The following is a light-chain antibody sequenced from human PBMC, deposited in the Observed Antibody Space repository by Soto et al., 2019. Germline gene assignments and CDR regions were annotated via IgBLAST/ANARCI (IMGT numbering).Light chain of an antibody. CDR3: GTWDSILSIFV. CDR2: END. J-gene: IGLJ1*01. CDR1: SSNIGRNY. V-gene: IGLV1-51*02. Sequence: QPVLTQPPSVSAAPGQKITMSCSGGSSNIGRNYVSWHQQVPGTAPKLLIYENDKRPSGVPDRFSGSKSGTSATLGITGLQTGDEADYYCGTWDSILSIFVFGTGTKVTVL.